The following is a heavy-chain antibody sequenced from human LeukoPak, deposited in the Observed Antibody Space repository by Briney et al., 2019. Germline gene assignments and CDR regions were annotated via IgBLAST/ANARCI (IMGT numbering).Heavy chain of an antibody. V-gene: IGHV1-2*02. J-gene: IGHJ3*02. CDR1: GYTFTVCY. CDR3: ARASSGGSDDAFDI. Sequence: ASVKVSCKSSGYTFTVCYMHWVRQAPGQGLEWMGWINPNSGGTNYAQKFQGRVTMTRDTSISTAYMELSRLRSDDTAVYYCARASSGGSDDAFDIWGQGTTVTVSS. CDR2: INPNSGGT. D-gene: IGHD6-19*01.